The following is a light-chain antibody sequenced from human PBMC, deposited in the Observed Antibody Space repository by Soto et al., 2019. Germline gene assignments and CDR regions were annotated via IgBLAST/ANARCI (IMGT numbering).Light chain of an antibody. J-gene: IGKJ2*01. CDR1: QSVSSN. CDR3: QQHNNWPPYT. Sequence: EIVMTQSPATLSVSPGERATLSCRASQSVSSNLAWYQQKPGQAPRLLIYGASTRDNGVPARFSGSGSGTEFTLTISSLQSEYSAVYYCQQHNNWPPYTFGQGTKLEIK. V-gene: IGKV3-15*01. CDR2: GAS.